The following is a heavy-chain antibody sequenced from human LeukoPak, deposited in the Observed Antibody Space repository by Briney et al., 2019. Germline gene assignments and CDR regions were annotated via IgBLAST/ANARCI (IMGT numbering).Heavy chain of an antibody. J-gene: IGHJ4*02. CDR1: GFTFSSYA. CDR3: AKVDYYDSSGYY. D-gene: IGHD3-22*01. CDR2: ISGSGGST. V-gene: IGHV3-23*01. Sequence: GGSLRLSCAASGFTFSSYAMSWVRQAPGKGLEWVSAISGSGGSTYYADSVKGRFTISRDNSKNTLYLQMNSRRAWDTAGYYCAKVDYYDSSGYYWGQGTLVTVSS.